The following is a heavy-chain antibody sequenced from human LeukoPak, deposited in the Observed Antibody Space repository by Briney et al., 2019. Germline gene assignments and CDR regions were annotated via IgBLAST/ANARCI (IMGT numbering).Heavy chain of an antibody. D-gene: IGHD1-26*01. J-gene: IGHJ4*02. Sequence: SETLSLICTVSGGSISSYYWSWIRQPAGKGLEWIGRIYTSGSTNYNPSLKSRVTMSVDTSKNQLSLKLSSVTAADTAVFYCARENSGSYREFDYWGQGTLVTVSS. CDR2: IYTSGST. CDR3: ARENSGSYREFDY. CDR1: GGSISSYY. V-gene: IGHV4-4*07.